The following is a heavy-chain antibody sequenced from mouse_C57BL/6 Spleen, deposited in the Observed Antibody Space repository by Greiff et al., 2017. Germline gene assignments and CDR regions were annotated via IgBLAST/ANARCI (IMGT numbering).Heavy chain of an antibody. J-gene: IGHJ4*01. CDR1: GYTFTSYW. D-gene: IGHD2-4*01. CDR2: IDPSDSET. CDR3: ARNRNDYHYYAMDY. V-gene: IGHV1-52*01. Sequence: VQLQQPGAELVRPGSSVKLSCKASGYTFTSYWMHWVKQRPIQGLEWIGNIDPSDSETHYNQKFKDKATLTVDKSSSTAYMQLSSLTSEDSAVYYCARNRNDYHYYAMDYWGQGTSVTVSS.